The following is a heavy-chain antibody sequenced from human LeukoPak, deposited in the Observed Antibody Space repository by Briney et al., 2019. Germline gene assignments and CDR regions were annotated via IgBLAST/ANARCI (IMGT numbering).Heavy chain of an antibody. CDR1: GFTFSSYW. CDR3: ARAPIVVVPTWRPTYFDY. J-gene: IGHJ4*02. Sequence: GGSLRLSCTTSGFTFSSYWMSWVRQAPGKGLEWVANIKQDGGEKYYVDSVKGRFTISRDNAKNSLYLQMNSLRAEDTAIYYCARAPIVVVPTWRPTYFDYWGQGTPVTVSS. CDR2: IKQDGGEK. V-gene: IGHV3-7*01. D-gene: IGHD2-2*01.